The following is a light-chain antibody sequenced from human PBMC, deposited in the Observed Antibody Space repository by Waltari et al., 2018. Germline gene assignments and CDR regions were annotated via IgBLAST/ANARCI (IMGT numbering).Light chain of an antibody. J-gene: IGKJ3*01. CDR2: LGS. CDR1: QSLLHSNGYSY. CDR3: MQTLQTPFT. V-gene: IGKV2-28*01. Sequence: DIVMTQSPLSLPVTPGEPASISCRSSQSLLHSNGYSYLAWYLQKAGQSPQLLIYLGSIRVSGVPDRFSGSGSGTDFTLKISRVEAEDVGVYYCMQTLQTPFTFGPGTKVDIK.